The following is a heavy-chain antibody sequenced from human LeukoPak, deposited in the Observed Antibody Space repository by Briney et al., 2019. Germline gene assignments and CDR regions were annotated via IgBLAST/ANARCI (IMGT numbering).Heavy chain of an antibody. CDR3: ARVKQPAYYDFWSGYLDY. J-gene: IGHJ4*02. CDR2: ISSSSSDI. Sequence: PGGSLRLSCAASGFTFRSDSMSWARQAPGKGLEWGSSISSSSSDIYYADSVKGGFTISRDNAKNSLYLQINSLRAEDTAVYYCARVKQPAYYDFWSGYLDYWGQETLVTVSS. D-gene: IGHD3-3*01. V-gene: IGHV3-21*01. CDR1: GFTFRSDS.